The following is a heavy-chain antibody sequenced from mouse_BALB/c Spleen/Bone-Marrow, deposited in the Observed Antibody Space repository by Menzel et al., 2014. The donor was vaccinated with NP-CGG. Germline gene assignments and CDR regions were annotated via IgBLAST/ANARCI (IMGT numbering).Heavy chain of an antibody. CDR3: ARSPY. CDR1: GYTFSSYW. Sequence: QVQLKHSGAELMKPGASVKISCKATGYTFSSYWIEWVKQRPGHGLEWIGEILPVSGITNYNEKFKGKATFTADTSSNTAYMQLGSLTSEDSAVYYCARSPYWGQGTLVTVSA. V-gene: IGHV1-9*01. J-gene: IGHJ3*01. CDR2: ILPVSGIT.